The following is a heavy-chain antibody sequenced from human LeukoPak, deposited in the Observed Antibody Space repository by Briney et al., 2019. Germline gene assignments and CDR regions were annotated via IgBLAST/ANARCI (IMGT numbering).Heavy chain of an antibody. D-gene: IGHD6-19*01. CDR2: IYYSGST. Sequence: SETLSLTCAVSGDSVSSSNYYWAWIRQPPGKGLEWIGNIYYSGSTYYNPSLKSRVTISVDTSKNQFSLKLSSVTAADTAVYYCARNRGSSGWYGEGFFDYWGQGTLVTVSS. CDR3: ARNRGSSGWYGEGFFDY. CDR1: GDSVSSSNYY. V-gene: IGHV4-39*01. J-gene: IGHJ4*02.